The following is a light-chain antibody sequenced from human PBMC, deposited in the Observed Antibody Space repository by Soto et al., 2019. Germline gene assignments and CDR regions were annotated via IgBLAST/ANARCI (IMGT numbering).Light chain of an antibody. J-gene: IGKJ2*01. CDR2: DAS. CDR3: QQSDSTPYT. CDR1: QTISTY. V-gene: IGKV1-39*01. Sequence: DIQMTQSPSSLSASVGDRVTITCRASQTISTYLNWYQQKPGEAPRLLIYDASSLLSGVPSRFSGSGSGTDFTLTIASLQPEDFSTYYCQQSDSTPYTFGQGTKVEI.